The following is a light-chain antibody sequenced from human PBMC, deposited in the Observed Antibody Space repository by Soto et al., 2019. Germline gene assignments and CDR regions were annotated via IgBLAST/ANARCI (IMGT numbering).Light chain of an antibody. J-gene: IGKJ1*01. CDR1: QTISSW. CDR3: QQYERYPT. CDR2: KAS. V-gene: IGKV1-5*03. Sequence: DIQMTQAPSTLSGSLGDRVTITCRASQTISSWLAWYQQKPGIAPKLLIHKASTLESGVPSRFSGSGFGTEFTLTISGLQPEDSATYYCQQYERYPTFGQGTKVDIK.